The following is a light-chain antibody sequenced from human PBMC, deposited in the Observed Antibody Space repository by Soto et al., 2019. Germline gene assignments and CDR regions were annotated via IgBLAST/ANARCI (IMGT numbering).Light chain of an antibody. J-gene: IGKJ1*01. CDR2: GAS. V-gene: IGKV3-20*01. CDR1: QSVSSSY. CDR3: PQYGSSRT. Sequence: EIVLTQSPGTLSLSPGERATLSCRASQSVSSSYLAWYQQKPGQAPRLLIYGASSRATGIPDRFSGSGSGTDFTLTISRLEPEGFAVYYCPQYGSSRTFGQGTKVEIK.